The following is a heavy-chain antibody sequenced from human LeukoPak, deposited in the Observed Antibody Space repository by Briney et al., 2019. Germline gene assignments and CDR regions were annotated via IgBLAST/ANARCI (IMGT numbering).Heavy chain of an antibody. V-gene: IGHV4-59*01. CDR1: GGSISSYY. CDR3: AREGGIIVVD. CDR2: IYYSGST. D-gene: IGHD3-22*01. Sequence: SETLSLTCTVSGGSISSYYWSWIRQPPGKGLEWIGYIYYSGSTNYNPSLKSRVTISVDTSKNQFSLKLSSVTAADTAVYYCAREGGIIVVDWGQGTLVTVSS. J-gene: IGHJ4*02.